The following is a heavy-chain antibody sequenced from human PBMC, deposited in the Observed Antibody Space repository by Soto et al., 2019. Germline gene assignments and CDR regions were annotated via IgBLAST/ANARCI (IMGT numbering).Heavy chain of an antibody. Sequence: GSLRLSCAASGFTFSTYSMNWVRQAPGKGLDWVSSISSSSGYIDYADSVKGRFTISRDNAKNSLFLQMDSLRAEDSAVYYCARDYYYYGTPTQITDYWGQGTLVTVSS. CDR3: ARDYYYYGTPTQITDY. V-gene: IGHV3-21*01. CDR2: ISSSSGYI. CDR1: GFTFSTYS. D-gene: IGHD3-10*01. J-gene: IGHJ4*02.